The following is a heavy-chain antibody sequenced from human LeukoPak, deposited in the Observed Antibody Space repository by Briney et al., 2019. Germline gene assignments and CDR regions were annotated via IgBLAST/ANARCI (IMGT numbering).Heavy chain of an antibody. CDR2: INLSGGST. CDR3: ARGIVVVPAAIDY. J-gene: IGHJ4*02. V-gene: IGHV1-46*01. Sequence: ASVKVSCKASGYAFASYYMHWVRQAPGQGLEWMGIINLSGGSTSYAQKFQGRVTMTRDTSTSTVYMELSSLRSEDTAVYYCARGIVVVPAAIDYWGQGTLVTVSS. D-gene: IGHD2-2*02. CDR1: GYAFASYY.